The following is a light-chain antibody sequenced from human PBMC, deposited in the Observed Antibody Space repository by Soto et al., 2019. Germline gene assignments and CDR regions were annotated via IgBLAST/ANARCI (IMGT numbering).Light chain of an antibody. Sequence: QSALAQPASVSGSPGQSITISCTGTSSDIGSYNYISWYQQYPDKGPKLIIYGVTNRPSGVSNRFSGSKSGYTASLTISGLQDEDEADYYCCSYTTTTAYVFGTGTKVTVL. CDR2: GVT. CDR3: CSYTTTTAYV. J-gene: IGLJ1*01. CDR1: SSDIGSYNY. V-gene: IGLV2-14*03.